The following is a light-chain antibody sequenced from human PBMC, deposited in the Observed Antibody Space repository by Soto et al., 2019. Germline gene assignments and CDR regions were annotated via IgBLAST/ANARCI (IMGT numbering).Light chain of an antibody. CDR3: SAYTVSRTYV. V-gene: IGLV2-14*03. Sequence: QSALTQPASVSGSPGQSITISCTGTSTDVGAYNFVSWHQQQPGKAPKLVIYNVYDRPSGISYRFSGSKSGNTASLTISGLQGEDDADYYCSAYTVSRTYVFGTGTKVTVL. CDR1: STDVGAYNF. J-gene: IGLJ1*01. CDR2: NVY.